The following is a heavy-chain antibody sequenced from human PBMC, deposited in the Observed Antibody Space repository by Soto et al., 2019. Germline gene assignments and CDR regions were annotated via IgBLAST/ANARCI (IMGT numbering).Heavy chain of an antibody. V-gene: IGHV4-34*01. CDR2: INHSGST. D-gene: IGHD3-9*01. CDR1: GGSFSGYY. J-gene: IGHJ6*03. CDR3: ARERALRYFDWLPDSGGQNGYYYYMDV. Sequence: SETLSLTCAVYGGSFSGYYWSWIRQPPGKGLEWIGEINHSGSTNYNPSLKSRVTISVDTSKNQFSLRLSSVTAADTAVYYCARERALRYFDWLPDSGGQNGYYYYMDVWGKGTTVTVSS.